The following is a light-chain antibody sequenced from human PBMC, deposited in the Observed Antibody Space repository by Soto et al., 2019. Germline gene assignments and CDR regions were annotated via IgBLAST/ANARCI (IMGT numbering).Light chain of an antibody. CDR2: EGS. CDR1: SSDVGSYNL. CDR3: CSYAGSSAFV. Sequence: QSVLTQPASVSGSPGQAITISCTGTSSDVGSYNLVSWYQQHPGKAPKLMIYEGSERPSGVSNRFSGSKSGNTASLTISGLQSEDEADYFCCSYAGSSAFVFGGGTKVTVL. V-gene: IGLV2-23*03. J-gene: IGLJ2*01.